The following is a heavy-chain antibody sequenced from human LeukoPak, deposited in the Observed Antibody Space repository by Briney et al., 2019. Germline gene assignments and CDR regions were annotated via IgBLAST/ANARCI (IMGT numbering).Heavy chain of an antibody. V-gene: IGHV1-2*02. D-gene: IGHD5-18*01. CDR2: INPNSGGT. CDR3: ARDRQEYSYGANFDY. CDR1: GYTFTGYY. Sequence: ASVRVSCKASGYTFTGYYMHWVRQAPGQGLEWMGWINPNSGGTNYAQKFQGRVTITRDTSISTAYMELSRLRSDDTAVYYCARDRQEYSYGANFDYWGQGTLVTVSS. J-gene: IGHJ4*02.